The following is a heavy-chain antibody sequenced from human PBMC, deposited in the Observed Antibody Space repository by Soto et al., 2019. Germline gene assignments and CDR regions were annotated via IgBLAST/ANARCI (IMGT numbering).Heavy chain of an antibody. CDR1: GFTFSRSG. V-gene: IGHV3-23*01. CDR3: AKDGLSDSPSAIDY. D-gene: IGHD6-13*01. Sequence: PGGSLRLSCAASGFTFSRSGMTWVRQAPGMRLESVAGIGGSGRNTYYADSVKGRFTISRDNSKNTLFLQMNSLRDEDTAIYYCAKDGLSDSPSAIDYWGQGTRVTVSS. J-gene: IGHJ4*02. CDR2: IGGSGRNT.